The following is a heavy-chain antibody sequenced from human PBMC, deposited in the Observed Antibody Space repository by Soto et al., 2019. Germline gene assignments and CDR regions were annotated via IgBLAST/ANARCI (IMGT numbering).Heavy chain of an antibody. CDR3: ARDPAP. CDR2: IYNSGTT. J-gene: IGHJ5*02. V-gene: IGHV4-31*03. CDR1: GGSITRGGYY. Sequence: TSETLSLTCTVSGGSITRGGYYWSWIRQHPGKGLEWIGYIYNSGTTYYNPSLKSRVTISVDTSKNQFSLKLTSVTAADTAVYYCARDPAPWGQGTQVTVSS.